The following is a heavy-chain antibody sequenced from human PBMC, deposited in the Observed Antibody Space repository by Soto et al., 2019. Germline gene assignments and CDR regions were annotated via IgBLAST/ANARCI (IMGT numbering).Heavy chain of an antibody. CDR2: ISSNGGST. Sequence: HPGGSLRLSCSASGFTFSSYAMHWVRQAPGKGLEYVSAISSNGGSTYYADSVKGRFTISRDNSKNTLYLQMSSLRAEDTAVYYCVKEIYDGSGYYGSYWGQGTLVTVSS. CDR3: VKEIYDGSGYYGSY. V-gene: IGHV3-64D*08. D-gene: IGHD3-22*01. CDR1: GFTFSSYA. J-gene: IGHJ4*02.